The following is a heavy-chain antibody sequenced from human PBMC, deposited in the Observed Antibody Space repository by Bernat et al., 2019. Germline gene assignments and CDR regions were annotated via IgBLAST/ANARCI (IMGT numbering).Heavy chain of an antibody. CDR3: AKGVNSGYDGVTDY. J-gene: IGHJ4*02. Sequence: QVQLVESGGGVVQPGRSLRLSCAASGFTFSSYGMHWVRQAPGKGLEWVAVISYDGSNKSYADSVKGRFTISRDNSKNTLYLQMNSLRAEDTAVYYCAKGVNSGYDGVTDYWGQGTLVTVSS. V-gene: IGHV3-30*18. CDR1: GFTFSSYG. D-gene: IGHD5-12*01. CDR2: ISYDGSNK.